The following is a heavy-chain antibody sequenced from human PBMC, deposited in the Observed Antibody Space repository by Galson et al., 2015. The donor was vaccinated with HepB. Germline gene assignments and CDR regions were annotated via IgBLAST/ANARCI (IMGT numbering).Heavy chain of an antibody. Sequence: SVKVSCKASGGTFSSYAINWVRQAPGQGLEWMAGIIPFFDTTNYAQKFQGRVTITADKSTSTGYMDLSSLRSEDTAVYYCVAYGLEYHGMGVWGQGTTVSVSS. V-gene: IGHV1-69*06. CDR3: VAYGLEYHGMGV. J-gene: IGHJ6*02. CDR1: GGTFSSYA. CDR2: IIPFFDTT. D-gene: IGHD4-17*01.